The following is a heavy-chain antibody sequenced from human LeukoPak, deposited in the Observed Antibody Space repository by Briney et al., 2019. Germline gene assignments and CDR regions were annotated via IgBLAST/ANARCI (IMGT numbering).Heavy chain of an antibody. D-gene: IGHD3-16*02. CDR1: GFTFDDYG. V-gene: IGHV3-20*04. CDR2: INWNGDST. CDR3: ARYKYESFVWVVHRYFDL. J-gene: IGHJ5*02. Sequence: PGGSLRLSCGASGFTFDDYGMRWVRQAPGKRLEWVSGINWNGDSTEFADSVKGRFSISRDNAKNSLYLQMNSLRAEDTAFYYCARYKYESFVWVVHRYFDLWGQGIQVIVYS.